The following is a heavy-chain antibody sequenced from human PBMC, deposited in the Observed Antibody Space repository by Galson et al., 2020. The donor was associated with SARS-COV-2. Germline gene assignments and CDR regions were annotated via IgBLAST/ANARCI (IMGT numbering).Heavy chain of an antibody. CDR1: GYILTELS. CDR3: ATLSVSTGTSLDYYYSMDV. D-gene: IGHD1-7*01. J-gene: IGHJ6*02. CDR2: FDPEDGET. V-gene: IGHV1-24*01. Sequence: ASVKVSCKVSGYILTELSMHWVRQAPGKGLEWMGGFDPEDGETIYAQKFQGRVTMTEDTSTDTAYMELSSLKSEDTAVYYCATLSVSTGTSLDYYYSMDVWGQGTTVTVSS.